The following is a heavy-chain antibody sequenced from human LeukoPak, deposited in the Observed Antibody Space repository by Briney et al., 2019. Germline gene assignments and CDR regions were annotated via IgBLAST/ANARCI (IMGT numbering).Heavy chain of an antibody. J-gene: IGHJ6*03. CDR3: ARLTFHVRAYYYYYMDV. CDR1: GGSISSSSYY. Sequence: PSETLSLTCTVSGGSISSSSYYWGWIRQPPGKGLEWIGSIYYSGSTYYNPSLKSRVTISVDTSKNQFSLKLSSVTAADTAVYYCARLTFHVRAYYYYYMDVWGKGTTVTISS. V-gene: IGHV4-39*01. CDR2: IYYSGST. D-gene: IGHD3-10*02.